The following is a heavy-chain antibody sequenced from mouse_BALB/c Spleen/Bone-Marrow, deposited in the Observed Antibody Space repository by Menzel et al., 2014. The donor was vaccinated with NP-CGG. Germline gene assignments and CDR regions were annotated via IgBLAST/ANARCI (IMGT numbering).Heavy chain of an antibody. D-gene: IGHD3-3*01. CDR3: ARGWISVDY. CDR1: GYAFSVYW. Sequence: VQLQQSGAELVRPGSSVKISCKASGYAFSVYWMNGVKQRPGQGLEWIGQIYPGDGDTNYNGKFKGRATLTADKSSNTAYMQLSSLTSEDSAVYFCARGWISVDYWGQGTTLTVSS. J-gene: IGHJ2*01. CDR2: IYPGDGDT. V-gene: IGHV1-80*01.